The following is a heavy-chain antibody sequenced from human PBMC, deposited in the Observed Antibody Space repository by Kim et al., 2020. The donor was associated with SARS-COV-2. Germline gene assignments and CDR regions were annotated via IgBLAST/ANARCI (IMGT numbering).Heavy chain of an antibody. V-gene: IGHV1-8*01. D-gene: IGHD2-8*02. CDR2: T. CDR3: ARGWWGGYIDY. J-gene: IGHJ4*02. Sequence: TGYAKKFQGRVTMTRNTSISTAYMELSSLRSEDTAVYYCARGWWGGYIDYWGQGTLVTVSS.